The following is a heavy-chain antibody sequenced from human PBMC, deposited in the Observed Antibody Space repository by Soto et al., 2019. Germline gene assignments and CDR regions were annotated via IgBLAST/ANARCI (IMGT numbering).Heavy chain of an antibody. V-gene: IGHV4-4*02. D-gene: IGHD2-21*02. CDR2: VYHTGDT. J-gene: IGHJ5*02. Sequence: TSETLSLTCGVSGGTVASSHWCSCVRQSPGRGLEWIGNVYHTGDTNFNPSLQSRVTFSVDKSNNQFSLRLTSVTAADTAVYFCAREIVTAGGNNYFDPWGPGTLVTVSS. CDR3: AREIVTAGGNNYFDP. CDR1: GGTVASSHW.